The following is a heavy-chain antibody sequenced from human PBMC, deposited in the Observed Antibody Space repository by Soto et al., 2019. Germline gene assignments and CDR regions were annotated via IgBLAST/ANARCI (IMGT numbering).Heavy chain of an antibody. CDR2: ISYDGSNK. CDR1: GFTFSSYA. J-gene: IGHJ6*02. D-gene: IGHD4-17*01. V-gene: IGHV3-30-3*01. Sequence: GGSLRLSCAASGFTFSSYAMHWVRQAPGKGLEWVAVISYDGSNKYYADSVKGRFTISRDNSKNTLYLQMNSLRAEDTAVYYCARDYGDIYYYYGMDVWGQGTTVTVSS. CDR3: ARDYGDIYYYYGMDV.